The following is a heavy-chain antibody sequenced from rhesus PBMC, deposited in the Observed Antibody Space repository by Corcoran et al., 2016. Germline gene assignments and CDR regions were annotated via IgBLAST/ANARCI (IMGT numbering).Heavy chain of an antibody. Sequence: QVQLQESGPGVVKPSETLSLTCAVSGYSISSGYDWSWIRQPPGKGLEWIGYIYGSRGSTNYNPSLKNRVTISKDTSKNQFARKRSSVTAADTAVYDCAREAGVFEFWGQGALVTVSS. D-gene: IGHD3-34*01. CDR3: AREAGVFEF. CDR1: GYSISSGYD. J-gene: IGHJ1*01. V-gene: IGHV4-76*01. CDR2: IYGSRGST.